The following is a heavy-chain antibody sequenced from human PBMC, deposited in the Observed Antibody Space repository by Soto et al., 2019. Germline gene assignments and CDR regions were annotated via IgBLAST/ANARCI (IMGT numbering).Heavy chain of an antibody. D-gene: IGHD6-13*01. CDR2: IYYSGST. CDR1: GGSISSSSYY. Sequence: QLQLQESGPGLVKPSETLSLTCTVSGGSISSSSYYWGWIRQPPGKGLEWIGSIYYSGSTYYNPSLKSRVTISVDTAKNQFSLKLSSVTAADTAVYYCARIAAAAEMYFDYWGQGTLVTVSS. V-gene: IGHV4-39*01. J-gene: IGHJ4*02. CDR3: ARIAAAAEMYFDY.